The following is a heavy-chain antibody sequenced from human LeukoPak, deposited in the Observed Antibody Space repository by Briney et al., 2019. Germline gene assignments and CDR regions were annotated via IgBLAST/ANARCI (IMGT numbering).Heavy chain of an antibody. D-gene: IGHD2-21*02. CDR3: ATVFDF. Sequence: PGGSLRLSCAVSRFTLSSNWMHWVRQVPGKGLEWVSRIDDVGSGTSYADSVKGRFTISRDDAKNTVYLQMNSLRAEDTAVYYCATVFDFWGQGTLVTVSS. CDR2: IDDVGSGT. J-gene: IGHJ5*01. CDR1: RFTLSSNW. V-gene: IGHV3-74*01.